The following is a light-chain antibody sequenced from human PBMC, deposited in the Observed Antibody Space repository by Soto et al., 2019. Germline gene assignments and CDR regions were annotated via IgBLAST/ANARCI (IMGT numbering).Light chain of an antibody. Sequence: QSVLTQPPSVSKAPGQRVTISCTEGSSNIRAGYDVHWYQQLPGPAPKLLIYGNSNRPSGVPDRFSGSKSGTSASLAITGLQAEDEADYYCQSYDSSLSGYVFGTGTKVTVL. J-gene: IGLJ1*01. V-gene: IGLV1-40*01. CDR1: SSNIRAGYD. CDR3: QSYDSSLSGYV. CDR2: GNS.